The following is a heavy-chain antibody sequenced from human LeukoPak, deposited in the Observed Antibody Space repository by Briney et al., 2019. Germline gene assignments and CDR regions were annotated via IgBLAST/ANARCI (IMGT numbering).Heavy chain of an antibody. V-gene: IGHV3-23*01. CDR1: GFTFNMYA. J-gene: IGHJ4*02. CDR2: IGCDGVST. D-gene: IGHD1-26*01. Sequence: GGSQGLLCAASGFTFNMYAVTWVRQAPGKGLEWVSAIGCDGVSTEYADTVKGRFTISRDNSKNTLYLQMNSLRAEDTALYYCPKRVGSAPDYWGLGTLVTVSS. CDR3: PKRVGSAPDY.